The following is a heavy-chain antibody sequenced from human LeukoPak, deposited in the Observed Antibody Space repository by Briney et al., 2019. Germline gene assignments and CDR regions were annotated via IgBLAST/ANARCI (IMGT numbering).Heavy chain of an antibody. CDR2: MNPNSGNT. D-gene: IGHD5-12*01. CDR1: GYTFTSYG. CDR3: ARGATYYYYYYGMDV. J-gene: IGHJ6*02. V-gene: IGHV1-8*02. Sequence: ASVKVSCKASGYTFTSYGINWVRQATGQGLEWMGWMNPNSGNTGYAQKFQGRVTMTRNTSISTAYMELSSLRSEDTAVYYCARGATYYYYYYGMDVWGQGTTVTVSS.